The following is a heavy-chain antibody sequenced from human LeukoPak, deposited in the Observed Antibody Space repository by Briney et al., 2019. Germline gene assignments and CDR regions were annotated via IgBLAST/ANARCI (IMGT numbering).Heavy chain of an antibody. Sequence: EASVKVSCKASGGTFSSYAISWVRQAPGQGLEWMGGIIPIFGTANYAQKFQGRVTITTDESTSTAYMELSSLRSEDTAVYYCAREYYYGSGSWFDPWGQGTLVTVSS. J-gene: IGHJ5*02. CDR2: IIPIFGTA. V-gene: IGHV1-69*05. CDR3: AREYYYGSGSWFDP. CDR1: GGTFSSYA. D-gene: IGHD3-10*01.